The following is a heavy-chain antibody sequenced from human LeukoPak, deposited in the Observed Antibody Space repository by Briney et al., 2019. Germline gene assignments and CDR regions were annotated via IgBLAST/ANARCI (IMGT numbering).Heavy chain of an antibody. D-gene: IGHD3-9*01. Sequence: GGSLRLSCAVSGFTFSNYWMHWVRQAPGKGLVWVSHIVNDGSSTSYADSVKGRFTISRDNAKNSLYLQMNSLRAEDTALYYCAKGGYDILTPNWFDPWGQGTLVTVSS. CDR2: IVNDGSST. V-gene: IGHV3-74*01. CDR3: AKGGYDILTPNWFDP. CDR1: GFTFSNYW. J-gene: IGHJ5*02.